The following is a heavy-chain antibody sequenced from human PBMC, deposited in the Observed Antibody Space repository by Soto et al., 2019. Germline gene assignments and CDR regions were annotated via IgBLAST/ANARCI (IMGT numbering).Heavy chain of an antibody. CDR3: ARGGRVAVAGKRFDD. V-gene: IGHV1-3*01. D-gene: IGHD6-19*01. CDR2: INAGNGNT. CDR1: GYTFTSYA. J-gene: IGHJ4*02. Sequence: ASVKVSCKPSGYTFTSYAMHWVRQAPGQGLEWMGWINAGNGNTKYSQKFQGRVTITRDTSASTAYMELSSLRSEDTAVYYCARGGRVAVAGKRFDDWGQGTLVTVSS.